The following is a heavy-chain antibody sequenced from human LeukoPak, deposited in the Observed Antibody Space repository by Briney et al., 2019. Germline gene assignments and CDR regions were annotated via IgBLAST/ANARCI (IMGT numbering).Heavy chain of an antibody. CDR3: ARGFRAFDF. J-gene: IGHJ3*01. CDR2: ISSTSTSI. V-gene: IGHV3-21*01. CDR1: GFTFSSHT. Sequence: GGSLRLSCAASGFTFSSHTMNWVRQAPGKGLEWVSSISSTSTSIYHADSVKGRFTISRDNTKNSLYLQMDSLRAVDTAVYYCARGFRAFDFWAQGTMVTVSS.